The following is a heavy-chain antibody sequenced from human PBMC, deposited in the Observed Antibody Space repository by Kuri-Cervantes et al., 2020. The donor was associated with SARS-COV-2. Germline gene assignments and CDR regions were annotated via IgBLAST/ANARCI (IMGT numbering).Heavy chain of an antibody. Sequence: GGSLRLSCAASGVTFSSYAMHWVRQAPGKGLEWVAVISYDGSNKYYADSVKGRFTISRDNSKKTLYLQMNSLRAEDTAVYYCARDGRDLDTAMVYYGMDVWGQGTTVTVSS. J-gene: IGHJ6*02. CDR1: GVTFSSYA. CDR2: ISYDGSNK. V-gene: IGHV3-30-3*01. D-gene: IGHD5-18*01. CDR3: ARDGRDLDTAMVYYGMDV.